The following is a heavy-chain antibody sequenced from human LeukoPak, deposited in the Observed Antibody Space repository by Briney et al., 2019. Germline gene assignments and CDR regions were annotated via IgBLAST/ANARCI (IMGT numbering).Heavy chain of an antibody. J-gene: IGHJ5*02. CDR3: ASVRVVITAGYNWFDP. Sequence: SETLSLICTVSGGSISSYYWSWIRQPAGKGLEWIGRIYASGSTYYNPSLKSRVTISVDTSKNQFSLKLSSVTAADTAVYYCASVRVVITAGYNWFDPWGQGTLVTVSS. CDR2: IYASGST. V-gene: IGHV4-4*07. D-gene: IGHD3-22*01. CDR1: GGSISSYY.